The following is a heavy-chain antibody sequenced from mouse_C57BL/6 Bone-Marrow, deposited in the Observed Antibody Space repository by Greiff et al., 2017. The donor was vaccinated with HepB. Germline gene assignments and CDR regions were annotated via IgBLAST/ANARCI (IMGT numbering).Heavy chain of an antibody. CDR1: GYTFTNYW. CDR3: ARSYDYFSYWYFDV. Sequence: VKLQESGAELVRPGTSVKMSCKASGYTFTNYWIGWAKQRPGHGLEWIGDIYPGGGYTNYNEKFKGKATLTADKSSSTAYMQFSSLTSEDSAIYYCARSYDYFSYWYFDVWGTGTTVTVSS. J-gene: IGHJ1*03. CDR2: IYPGGGYT. V-gene: IGHV1-63*01. D-gene: IGHD2-4*01.